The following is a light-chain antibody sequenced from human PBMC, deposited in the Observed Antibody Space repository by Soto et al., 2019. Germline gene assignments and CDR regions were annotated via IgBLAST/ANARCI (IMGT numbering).Light chain of an antibody. CDR1: QTVSSN. CDR3: QKHNSAPLT. V-gene: IGKV3-20*02. J-gene: IGKJ4*01. Sequence: EIVITQSPATLSVSPGERATLSCRASQTVSSNYLAWYQQKPGLAPKFLIFAASNLHRGVPARFSGSASGTDFTLTISSLQPEDVATYYCQKHNSAPLTFGGGTKVDIK. CDR2: AAS.